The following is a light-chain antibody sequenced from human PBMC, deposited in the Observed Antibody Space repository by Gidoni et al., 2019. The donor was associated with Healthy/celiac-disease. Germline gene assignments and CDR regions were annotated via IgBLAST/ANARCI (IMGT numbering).Light chain of an antibody. J-gene: IGKJ3*01. CDR1: QSISSY. CDR3: QQCYSTLFT. V-gene: IGKV1-39*01. CDR2: AAS. Sequence: DIQMTQSPSSLSASVGDRVTITCLASQSISSYLNWYQQKPGKAPKLLIYAASSLQLGVPSRFSGSGSGTDFTLTISSLQPEDFATYYCQQCYSTLFTFXPXTKVEIK.